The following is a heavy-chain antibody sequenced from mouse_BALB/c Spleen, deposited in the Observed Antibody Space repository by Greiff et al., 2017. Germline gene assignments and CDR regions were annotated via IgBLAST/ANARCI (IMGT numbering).Heavy chain of an antibody. J-gene: IGHJ3*01. CDR2: INPSNGRT. CDR3: AIIHYYGPAY. Sequence: QVQLQQSGAELVKPGASVKLSCKASGYTFTSYWMHWVKQRPGQGLEWIGEINPSNGRTNYNEKFKSKATLTVDKSSSTAYMQLSSLTSEDSAVYYCAIIHYYGPAYWGQGTLVTVSA. D-gene: IGHD1-2*01. CDR1: GYTFTSYW. V-gene: IGHV1S81*02.